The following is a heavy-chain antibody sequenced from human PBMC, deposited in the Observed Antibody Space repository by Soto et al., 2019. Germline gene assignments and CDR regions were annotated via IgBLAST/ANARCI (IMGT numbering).Heavy chain of an antibody. Sequence: QVQLVQPGAEVKKPGASVKVSCKASGYTFTAYWIHWARQAPGQGLEWLGWMDPTTGNTNYAQKFQGRVAFTSDSSISTAYMEVPSLRSDDTAMYYWALDSNSWFAFDVWGQGTMVTVSS. V-gene: IGHV1-2*02. CDR2: MDPTTGNT. CDR3: ALDSNSWFAFDV. D-gene: IGHD4-4*01. J-gene: IGHJ3*01. CDR1: GYTFTAYW.